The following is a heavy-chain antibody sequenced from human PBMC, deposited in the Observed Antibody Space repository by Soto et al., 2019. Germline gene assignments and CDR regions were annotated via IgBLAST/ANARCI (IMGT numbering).Heavy chain of an antibody. D-gene: IGHD4-17*01. CDR3: ASALLDFGDYYFHY. CDR2: VFISGST. V-gene: IGHV4-4*07. CDR1: GASISSYY. J-gene: IGHJ4*02. Sequence: TSETLSLTCTVSGASISSYYWIWIRQPAGKGLEWIGRVFISGSTNYNPSLESRVTMSVDTSKNQFSLRLSSVTAADTAVYYCASALLDFGDYYFHYWGQGALVTVSS.